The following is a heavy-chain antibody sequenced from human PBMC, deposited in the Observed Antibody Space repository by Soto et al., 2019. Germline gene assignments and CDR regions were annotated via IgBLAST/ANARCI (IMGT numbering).Heavy chain of an antibody. J-gene: IGHJ6*02. CDR1: GYTFSSYG. CDR2: ISPYNDDT. D-gene: IGHD3-22*01. CDR3: ARGGYYDSSGSRNYHYYGMDV. V-gene: IGHV1-18*01. Sequence: QAQLVQSGAEVKKPGASVKVSCKASGYTFSSYGISWVRQAPGQGLEWLGWISPYNDDTNYAQKLQGRVTMTTDTSXXTADMDLRSLRSDDTAVYYCARGGYYDSSGSRNYHYYGMDVWGQGTTVTVSS.